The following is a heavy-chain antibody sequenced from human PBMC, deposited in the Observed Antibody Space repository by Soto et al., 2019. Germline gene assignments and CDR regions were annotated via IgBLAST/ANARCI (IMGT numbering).Heavy chain of an antibody. CDR3: ARDRLGAVHDAFDI. CDR2: ISSTSTYT. CDR1: GFTFSSYT. V-gene: IGHV3-21*01. Sequence: GGSLRLSCVASGFTFSSYTMNWVRQAPGKGLEWVSYISSTSTYTDYADSVKGRCTISRDNAKNSLYLQMNSLRAEDTAVYYCARDRLGAVHDAFDIWGQGTMVTVSS. J-gene: IGHJ3*02. D-gene: IGHD3-10*02.